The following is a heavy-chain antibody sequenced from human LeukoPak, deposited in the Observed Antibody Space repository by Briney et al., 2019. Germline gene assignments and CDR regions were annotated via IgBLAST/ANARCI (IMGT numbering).Heavy chain of an antibody. Sequence: GGSLRLSCAASGFTFSNAWMSWVRQAPGKGLEWVGRIKSKTDGGTTDYAAPVKGRFTISRDDSKNTLYLQMNSLKTEDTAVYYCTTGWDDSQGYFDLWGRGTLVTVSS. CDR2: IKSKTDGGTT. D-gene: IGHD1-26*01. CDR3: TTGWDDSQGYFDL. CDR1: GFTFSNAW. J-gene: IGHJ2*01. V-gene: IGHV3-15*01.